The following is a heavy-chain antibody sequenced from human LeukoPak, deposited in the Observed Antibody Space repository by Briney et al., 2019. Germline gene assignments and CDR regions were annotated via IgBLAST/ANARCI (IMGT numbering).Heavy chain of an antibody. V-gene: IGHV4-59*01. CDR2: IYYSGST. Sequence: PSETLSLTCSVSGGSISSYYWSWIRQPPGKGLEWIGYIYYSGSTNYNPSLKSRVTISVDTSKNQFSLKLSSVTAADTAVYYCARFGYSYGDYWGQGTLVTVSS. J-gene: IGHJ4*02. CDR3: ARFGYSYGDY. CDR1: GGSISSYY. D-gene: IGHD5-18*01.